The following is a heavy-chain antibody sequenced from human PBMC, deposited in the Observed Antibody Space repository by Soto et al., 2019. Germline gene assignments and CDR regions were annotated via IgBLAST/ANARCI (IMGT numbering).Heavy chain of an antibody. CDR2: ISYDGSNN. CDR3: ARDCGEAAFDI. Sequence: GGSLRLSCAASGFTFSSYAMPWVSQEPCKGLEWVAIISYDGSNNYYADSVKGRFTISRDNSKNTLYLQMNSLRAGYTSVYYCARDCGEAAFDICGQGTMVTVSS. V-gene: IGHV3-30-3*01. J-gene: IGHJ3*02. D-gene: IGHD2-21*01. CDR1: GFTFSSYA.